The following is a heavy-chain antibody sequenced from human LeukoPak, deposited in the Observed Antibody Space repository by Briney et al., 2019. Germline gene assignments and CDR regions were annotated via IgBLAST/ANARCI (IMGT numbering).Heavy chain of an antibody. D-gene: IGHD3-22*01. Sequence: GESLKISCEASGYTFTNYWIGWVRQMPGKGLEWMGIIYPDDSDAKYSPSFQGQVTISADKSISTAYLQWSSLKAADTAMYYCARSRDSSGYYYLIWGQGTLVTVSS. V-gene: IGHV5-51*01. CDR1: GYTFTNYW. CDR3: ARSRDSSGYYYLI. J-gene: IGHJ4*02. CDR2: IYPDDSDA.